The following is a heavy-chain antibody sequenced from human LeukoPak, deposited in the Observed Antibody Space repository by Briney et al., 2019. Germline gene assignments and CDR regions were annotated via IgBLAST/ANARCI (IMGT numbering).Heavy chain of an antibody. J-gene: IGHJ6*04. CDR3: ARAKDIVSELDV. V-gene: IGHV1-18*01. D-gene: IGHD2-15*01. CDR2: ISAYNGNT. Sequence: ASVNVSCKASGYTFTSYGISWVRQAPGQGLEWMGWISAYNGNTNYAQKLQGRVTMTTDTSTSTAYMELRSLRSDDTAVYYCARAKDIVSELDVWGKGTTVTVSS. CDR1: GYTFTSYG.